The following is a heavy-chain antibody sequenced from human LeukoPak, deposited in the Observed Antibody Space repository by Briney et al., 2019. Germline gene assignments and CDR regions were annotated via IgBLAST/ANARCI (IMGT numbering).Heavy chain of an antibody. J-gene: IGHJ4*02. CDR3: ARSDSSGYYVDY. D-gene: IGHD3-22*01. Sequence: SQTLSLTCTVSGGSISSGGYYWSWIRQHPGKGLEWIGYIYYSGSTYYNPSLKSRVTISVDTSKNQFSLKLSSVTAVDTAVYYCARSDSSGYYVDYWSQGTLVTVSS. CDR2: IYYSGST. V-gene: IGHV4-31*03. CDR1: GGSISSGGYY.